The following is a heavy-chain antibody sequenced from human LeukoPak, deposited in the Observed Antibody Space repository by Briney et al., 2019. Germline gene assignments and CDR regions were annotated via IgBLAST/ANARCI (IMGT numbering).Heavy chain of an antibody. CDR2: INPNSGGT. V-gene: IGHV1-2*04. J-gene: IGHJ4*02. D-gene: IGHD2-15*01. Sequence: ASVKVSCKASGYTFTGYYMHWVRQAPGQGLEWMGWINPNSGGTNYAQKFQGWVTMTRDTSISTAYMELSRLRSDDTAVYYCARNGVVKRHCSGGSCYQRFDYWGQGTLVTVSS. CDR1: GYTFTGYY. CDR3: ARNGVVKRHCSGGSCYQRFDY.